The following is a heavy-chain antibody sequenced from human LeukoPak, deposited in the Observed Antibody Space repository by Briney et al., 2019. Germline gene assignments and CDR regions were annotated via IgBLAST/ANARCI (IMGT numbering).Heavy chain of an antibody. D-gene: IGHD2-2*01. J-gene: IGHJ6*02. Sequence: SETLSLTCTVSGGSISGSSYYWGWIRQPPGKGLEWIGSIYDSGSTYYNPSLKSRVTISVDTSKNQFSLKLNSVTAADTAVYYCARDRGGYCSSTSCYAPGMDVWGQGTTVTVSS. V-gene: IGHV4-39*02. CDR2: IYDSGST. CDR3: ARDRGGYCSSTSCYAPGMDV. CDR1: GGSISGSSYY.